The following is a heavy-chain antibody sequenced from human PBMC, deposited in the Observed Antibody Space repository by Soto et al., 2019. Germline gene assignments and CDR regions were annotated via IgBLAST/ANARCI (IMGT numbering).Heavy chain of an antibody. CDR2: IDPSYSYP. V-gene: IGHV5-10-1*01. CDR3: ARLSKSYYGMDV. J-gene: IGHJ6*02. CDR1: GYSFTSYL. Sequence: GESPKVLCTGSGYSFTSYLIRWVRHMPGKGLEWMGRIDPSYSYPLYSTSFEGNVTISAEKSISTAYLQWSSLKASDTAMYYCARLSKSYYGMDVWGQGTTVTVSS.